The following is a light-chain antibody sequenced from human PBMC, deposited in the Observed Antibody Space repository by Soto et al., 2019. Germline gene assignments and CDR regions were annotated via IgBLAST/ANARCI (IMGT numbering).Light chain of an antibody. Sequence: QSALTQPPSVSRSPGQSVAISCTGTSSDVGSSNGVSWYQQPPGTAPKLINYDVRHRPSGVPGCFSGYKAGKTAFLTISGLQAEDDADYYCSSYTSSSTDVFGTGTKVTVL. CDR1: SSDVGSSNG. V-gene: IGLV2-18*02. J-gene: IGLJ1*01. CDR2: DVR. CDR3: SSYTSSSTDV.